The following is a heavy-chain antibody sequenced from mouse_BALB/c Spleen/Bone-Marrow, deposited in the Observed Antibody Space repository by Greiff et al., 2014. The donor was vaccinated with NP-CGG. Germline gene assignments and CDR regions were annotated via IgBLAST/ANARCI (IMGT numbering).Heavy chain of an antibody. Sequence: VKLMESGAELMKPGASVKISCKATGYTFSSYWIEWVNQRPGHGLEWIGEILPGSGTTHYNEKFKDKATFTADTSSNTAYMQLSSLTSEYSAVYYCARGGYDTSIFAYWGQGTLVTVSA. J-gene: IGHJ3*01. CDR3: ARGGYDTSIFAY. CDR2: ILPGSGTT. D-gene: IGHD2-3*01. CDR1: GYTFSSYW. V-gene: IGHV1-9*01.